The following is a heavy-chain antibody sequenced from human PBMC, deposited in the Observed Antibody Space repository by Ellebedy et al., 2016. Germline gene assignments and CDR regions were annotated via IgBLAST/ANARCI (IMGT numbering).Heavy chain of an antibody. CDR1: GFSVSSNY. CDR3: AREWSAFDF. D-gene: IGHD2-15*01. V-gene: IGHV3-53*01. Sequence: GESLKISXAASGFSVSSNYMSWVRQAPGKGLDWVSCIYGGGDTYYVDSVKGRFTISRDNSRNTLYLQMNSLRAEDTAVYYCAREWSAFDFWGQGTMVTVSS. J-gene: IGHJ3*01. CDR2: IYGGGDT.